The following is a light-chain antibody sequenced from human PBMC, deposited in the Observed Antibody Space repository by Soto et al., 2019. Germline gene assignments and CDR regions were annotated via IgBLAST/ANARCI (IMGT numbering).Light chain of an antibody. CDR3: QQSDTTPCT. Sequence: DIPMTQSPSSLSASVGDRVTITCRASQSISRYLNWYQQKPGKAPKLLIYAASSLQSGVPSRFSGSGSGTDFSLTINSLQPEDFATYYCQQSDTTPCTFGQGTQVEIK. CDR2: AAS. CDR1: QSISRY. J-gene: IGKJ1*01. V-gene: IGKV1-39*01.